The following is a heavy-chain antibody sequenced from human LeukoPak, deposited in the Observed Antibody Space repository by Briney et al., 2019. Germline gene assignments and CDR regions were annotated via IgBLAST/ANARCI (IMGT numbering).Heavy chain of an antibody. CDR1: GGSFSGYY. J-gene: IGHJ6*02. V-gene: IGHV4-34*01. Sequence: SETLSLTCAVYGGSFSGYYWSWIRQPPGKGLEWIGEINHSGSTNYNPSLKSRVTISVDKSKNQFSLKLSSVTAADTAVYYCARGGRDIVVVPAAIVYYYYYYGMDVWGQGTTVTVSS. D-gene: IGHD2-2*01. CDR3: ARGGRDIVVVPAAIVYYYYYYGMDV. CDR2: INHSGST.